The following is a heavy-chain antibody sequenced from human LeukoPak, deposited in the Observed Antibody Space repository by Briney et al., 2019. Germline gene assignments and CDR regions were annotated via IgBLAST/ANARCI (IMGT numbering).Heavy chain of an antibody. CDR3: ARQAVARRFDL. CDR2: ITWNGGST. Sequence: GGSLRLYSAASGFTFDDYAMHWVRQAPGKGLEWVSLITWNGGSTYYADSVKVRFTISRDNAQSSLYLQMNSLRAGDTAVYYCARQAVARRFDLWGQGTMVAVSS. J-gene: IGHJ3*01. V-gene: IGHV3-43D*03. CDR1: GFTFDDYA.